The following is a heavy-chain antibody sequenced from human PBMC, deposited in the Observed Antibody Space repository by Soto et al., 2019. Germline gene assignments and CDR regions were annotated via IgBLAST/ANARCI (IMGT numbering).Heavy chain of an antibody. CDR2: ISNSGST. D-gene: IGHD5-18*01. CDR1: GGSVTSDEDY. Sequence: PSETLSVTCTVSGGSVTSDEDYWTWIRQSPGKGLEWIGYISNSGSTGYNPSLKTRLSMSVDRSKNQFTLRLTSVTAADTAVYFCATESGSTYGYFDHWGQGTQVT. CDR3: ATESGSTYGYFDH. V-gene: IGHV4-30-4*01. J-gene: IGHJ4*02.